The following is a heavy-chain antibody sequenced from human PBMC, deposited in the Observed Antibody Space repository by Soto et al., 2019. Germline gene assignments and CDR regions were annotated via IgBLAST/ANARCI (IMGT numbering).Heavy chain of an antibody. V-gene: IGHV4-59*01. D-gene: IGHD3-22*01. CDR2: LYYGRSA. Sequence: QVQLQESGPGLVKPSETLSLTCAVSGDSITSYYCMWIRQPPGKGLESIGYLYYGRSANYNPSLKSRVTWSVDTSTNQGSLTLSSMTAADTAVYYCALRSMAVVPEYWGQGTLVTVSS. CDR3: ALRSMAVVPEY. CDR1: GDSITSYY. J-gene: IGHJ4*02.